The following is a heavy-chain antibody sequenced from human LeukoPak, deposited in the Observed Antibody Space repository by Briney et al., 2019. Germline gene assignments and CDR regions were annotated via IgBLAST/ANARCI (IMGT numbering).Heavy chain of an antibody. CDR3: ARDYYGDYYFDS. CDR2: ISRSSRYI. J-gene: IGHJ4*02. D-gene: IGHD4-17*01. Sequence: GGSLRLSCAASGFTFTSYSMNGVRQAPGKGLEWASSISRSSRYIYYEDSVKGRFTISRDNAKNSLYLQMNSLRAEDTAVYYCARDYYGDYYFDSWGQGTLVTVSS. CDR1: GFTFTSYS. V-gene: IGHV3-21*01.